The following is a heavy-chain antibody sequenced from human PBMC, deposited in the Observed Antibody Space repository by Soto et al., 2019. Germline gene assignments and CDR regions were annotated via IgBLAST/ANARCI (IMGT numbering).Heavy chain of an antibody. CDR1: GGTFSSYA. J-gene: IGHJ4*02. V-gene: IGHV1-69*13. CDR3: ANAYDYDSSGYYPPYFDY. Sequence: SVKVSCKASGGTFSSYAISWVRQAPGQGLEWMGGIIPIFGTANYAQKFQGRVTITADESTSTAYMELSSLRSEDTAVYYCANAYDYDSSGYYPPYFDYWGQGTLVTVSS. CDR2: IIPIFGTA. D-gene: IGHD3-22*01.